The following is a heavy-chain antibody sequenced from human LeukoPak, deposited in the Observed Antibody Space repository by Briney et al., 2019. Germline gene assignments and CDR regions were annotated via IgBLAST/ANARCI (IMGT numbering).Heavy chain of an antibody. V-gene: IGHV3-9*01. J-gene: IGHJ4*02. D-gene: IGHD3-22*01. CDR1: GFTFDDYA. Sequence: GGSLRLSCAASGFTFDDYAMHWVRQAPGKGLEWVSGISWNSGSIGYADSVKGRFTISRDNAKNSLYLQMNSLRAEDTALYYCAKDYYDSSGYPDYWGQGTLVTVSS. CDR2: ISWNSGSI. CDR3: AKDYYDSSGYPDY.